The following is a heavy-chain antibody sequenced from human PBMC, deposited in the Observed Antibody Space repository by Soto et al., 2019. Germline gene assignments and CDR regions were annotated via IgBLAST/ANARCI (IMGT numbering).Heavy chain of an antibody. D-gene: IGHD6-13*01. Sequence: SETLSLTCAVNGGSFREYYWSWLRQPPGKGLEWIGEINQSGTTHYNPSLKRRINISVDTSKNQFSLKLSSVTAADTAVYYCASSSSHYYYYYGMDVWGQGTTVTVSS. CDR3: ASSSSHYYYYYGMDV. J-gene: IGHJ6*02. V-gene: IGHV4-34*01. CDR1: GGSFREYY. CDR2: INQSGTT.